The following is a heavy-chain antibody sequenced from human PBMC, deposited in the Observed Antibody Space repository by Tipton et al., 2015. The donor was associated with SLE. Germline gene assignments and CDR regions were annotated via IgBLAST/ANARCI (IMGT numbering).Heavy chain of an antibody. CDR2: AYHSGST. Sequence: TLSLTCAVSGYFISSGYYWCWIRQPPGKGLEWIGIAYHSGSTYYNPSLESRVTISMDTSNNQFSLKLSSPTASDTAVNSGAGESGGSLVDPWGQGTLVAGSS. V-gene: IGHV4-38-2*01. CDR1: GYFISSGYY. CDR3: AGESGGSLVDP. J-gene: IGHJ5*02. D-gene: IGHD2-15*01.